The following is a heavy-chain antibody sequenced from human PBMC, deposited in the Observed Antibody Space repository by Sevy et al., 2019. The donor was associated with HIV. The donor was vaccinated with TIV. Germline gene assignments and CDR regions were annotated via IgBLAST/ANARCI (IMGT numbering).Heavy chain of an antibody. Sequence: GGSLRLSCAASGFTFSNYALNWVRQVPGKGLEWVSTISGSRFNTYYGDSMKGRFTISRDNSKNTLYLQMSSLSPEDTALYYCAKDRFDGSGYYPEGAFDIWGQGTKVTVSS. D-gene: IGHD3-22*01. CDR3: AKDRFDGSGYYPEGAFDI. J-gene: IGHJ3*02. V-gene: IGHV3-23*01. CDR2: ISGSRFNT. CDR1: GFTFSNYA.